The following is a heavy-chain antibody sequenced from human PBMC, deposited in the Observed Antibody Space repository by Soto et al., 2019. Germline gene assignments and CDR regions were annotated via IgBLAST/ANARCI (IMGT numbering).Heavy chain of an antibody. J-gene: IGHJ6*02. CDR3: AKETVATIRPTRIYYYYGLDV. V-gene: IGHV3-30*18. D-gene: IGHD5-12*01. CDR1: GFTLSRYG. Sequence: QVQLVESGGGVVQPGRSLRLSCETSGFTLSRYGIHWVRQAPGKGLEWVAVTSHDGTNKYYTDSVKGRFIISRDNSKNTLYLEMNSLRAEDTAVYYCAKETVATIRPTRIYYYYGLDVWGQGTTVSVSS. CDR2: TSHDGTNK.